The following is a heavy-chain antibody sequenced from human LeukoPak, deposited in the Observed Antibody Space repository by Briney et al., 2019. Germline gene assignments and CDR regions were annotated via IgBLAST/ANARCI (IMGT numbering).Heavy chain of an antibody. V-gene: IGHV3-30*04. Sequence: GGSLRLSCAASGFTFSSYAMHWVRQAPGKGLEWVAVISYDGSNKYYADSVKGRFTISRDNAKNTLYLQMSGLRAEDTAVYYCAGQLFGTWNYWGQGTQVTVSS. D-gene: IGHD3-16*01. CDR3: AGQLFGTWNY. J-gene: IGHJ4*02. CDR2: ISYDGSNK. CDR1: GFTFSSYA.